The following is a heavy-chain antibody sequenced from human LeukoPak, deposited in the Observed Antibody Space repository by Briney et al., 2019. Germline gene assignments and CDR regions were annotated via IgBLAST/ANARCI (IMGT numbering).Heavy chain of an antibody. V-gene: IGHV4-59*01. CDR1: GGSISSYF. CDR2: IYYSGST. CDR3: ARDPRWGGWEYFDY. D-gene: IGHD1-26*01. Sequence: PSETLSLTCTVSGGSISSYFWSWLRQPPGRGREWIGYIYYSGSTNYNPSLKSRVTISVDTPKNQFSLKRSSVTAADTAVYYCARDPRWGGWEYFDYWGQGTLVTVSS. J-gene: IGHJ4*02.